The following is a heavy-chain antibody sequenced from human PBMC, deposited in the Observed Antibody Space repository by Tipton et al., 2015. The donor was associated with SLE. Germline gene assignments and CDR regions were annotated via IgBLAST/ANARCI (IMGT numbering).Heavy chain of an antibody. J-gene: IGHJ4*02. CDR3: VRDFDY. Sequence: TLSLTCAVYGGSFSGYYWSWIRQPPGKGLEWIGYIYYSGSTNYNPSLKSRVTISVNTSKNQFSLKLSSVTAADTAVYYCVRDFDYWGQGTLVTVSS. CDR1: GGSFSGYY. CDR2: IYYSGST. V-gene: IGHV4-59*01.